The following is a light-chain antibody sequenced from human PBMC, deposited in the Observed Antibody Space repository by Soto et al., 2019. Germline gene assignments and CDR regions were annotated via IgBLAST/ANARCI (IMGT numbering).Light chain of an antibody. Sequence: TEVSQSSCTLSLSTGERTALHCRASQSISRYLAWYQQTPGQGPRLLIYGASSRATGIPDRFSGSGSGTGFTLTISRLEPEDFAVYYCQQYGSSPPTLGGGTKVDIK. CDR1: QSISRY. V-gene: IGKV3-20*01. CDR2: GAS. J-gene: IGKJ4*01. CDR3: QQYGSSPPT.